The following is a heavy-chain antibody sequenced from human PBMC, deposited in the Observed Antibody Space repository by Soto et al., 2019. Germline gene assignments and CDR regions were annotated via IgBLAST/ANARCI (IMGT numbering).Heavy chain of an antibody. J-gene: IGHJ6*03. CDR2: IKSKTDGGTT. CDR1: GFTFSNAW. CDR3: TTLPWGFGELLYTTHSMDV. Sequence: GGSLRLSCAASGFTFSNAWMSWVRQAPGKGLEWVGRIKSKTDGGTTDYAAPVKGRFTISRDDSKNTLYLQMNSLKTEDTAVYYCTTLPWGFGELLYTTHSMDVWGKGTTVTVSS. V-gene: IGHV3-15*01. D-gene: IGHD3-10*01.